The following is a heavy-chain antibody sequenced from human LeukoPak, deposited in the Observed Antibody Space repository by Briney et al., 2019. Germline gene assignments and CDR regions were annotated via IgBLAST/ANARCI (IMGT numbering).Heavy chain of an antibody. J-gene: IGHJ4*02. CDR1: GFTFSSYA. D-gene: IGHD3-16*01. V-gene: IGHV3-7*01. CDR3: ASTFAGRRE. Sequence: GGSLRLSCAAAGFTFSSYAMSWVRQAPGKGLEWVANIKQDGSEKYYVDSVKGRFTISRDNAKSSLYLQMNSLRAEDTAVYYCASTFAGRREWGQGTLVTVSS. CDR2: IKQDGSEK.